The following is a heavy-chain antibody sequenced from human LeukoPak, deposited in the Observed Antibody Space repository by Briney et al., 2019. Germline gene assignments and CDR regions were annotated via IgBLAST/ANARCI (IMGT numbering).Heavy chain of an antibody. CDR3: ARVYGSRSIRAFDI. CDR1: GFTFSSYS. J-gene: IGHJ3*02. V-gene: IGHV3-21*01. D-gene: IGHD2-2*02. CDR2: ISSSSYI. Sequence: GGSLRLSCAASGFTFSSYSMNWVRQAPGKGLEWVSSISSSSYIYYADSVKGRFTISRDNAKNSLYLQMNSLRAEDTAVYYCARVYGSRSIRAFDIWGQGTMVTVSS.